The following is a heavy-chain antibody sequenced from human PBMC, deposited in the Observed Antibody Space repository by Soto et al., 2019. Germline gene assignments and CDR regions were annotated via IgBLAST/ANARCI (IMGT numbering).Heavy chain of an antibody. D-gene: IGHD2-8*01. CDR1: GFSLISFP. CDR3: ARDRDAYCSKGVCSGPYFDY. V-gene: IGHV3-30-3*01. Sequence: VGSLRLSCAASGFSLISFPVHWVRQAPGKGLEWVALISKDGTYKYYADSVKGRFTISRDNAKNSLYLQMNSLRDDDTAVYYCARDRDAYCSKGVCSGPYFDYWGRGTLVTVSS. J-gene: IGHJ4*02. CDR2: ISKDGTYK.